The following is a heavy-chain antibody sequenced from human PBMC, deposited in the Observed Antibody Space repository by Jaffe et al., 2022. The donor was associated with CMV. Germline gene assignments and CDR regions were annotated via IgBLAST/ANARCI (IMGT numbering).Heavy chain of an antibody. J-gene: IGHJ3*02. V-gene: IGHV3-33*08. CDR3: ARGGRDRRYCSSTSCHDAFDI. CDR2: IWYDGSNK. Sequence: QVQLVESGGGVVQPGRSLRLSCAASGFTFSSYGMHWVRQAPGKGLEWVAVIWYDGSNKYYADSVKGRFTISRDNSKNTLYLQMNSLRAEDTAVYYCARGGRDRRYCSSTSCHDAFDIWGQGTMVTVSS. CDR1: GFTFSSYG. D-gene: IGHD2-2*01.